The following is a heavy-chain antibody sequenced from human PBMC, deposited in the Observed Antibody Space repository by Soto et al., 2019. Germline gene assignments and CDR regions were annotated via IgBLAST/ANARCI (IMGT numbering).Heavy chain of an antibody. D-gene: IGHD3-16*01. CDR3: AKWDYDSPTLADY. CDR1: GFTFSSYA. J-gene: IGHJ4*02. CDR2: ISGSGATT. Sequence: PGGSLRLSCAASGFTFSSYAMTWVRQAPGKGLEWVSGISGSGATTSYADSVKGRFTVSRDNSKNTLYLQMNSLRAEDTAVYYCAKWDYDSPTLADYWGQGTLVTVSS. V-gene: IGHV3-23*01.